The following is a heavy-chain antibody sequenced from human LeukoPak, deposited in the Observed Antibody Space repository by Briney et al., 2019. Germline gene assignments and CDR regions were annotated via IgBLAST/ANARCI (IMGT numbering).Heavy chain of an antibody. CDR1: GFTVSSNY. CDR3: AKDANYLRSSGYLVPIDL. D-gene: IGHD6-19*01. V-gene: IGHV3-23*01. J-gene: IGHJ1*01. CDR2: ISGNGLGT. Sequence: GGSLRLSCAASGFTVSSNYMSWVRQAPGKGLEWVAAISGNGLGTYYADSVKGRFNISRDNSRNTLYLQMNSLRIEDTAFYYCAKDANYLRSSGYLVPIDLWGQGTLVTVSS.